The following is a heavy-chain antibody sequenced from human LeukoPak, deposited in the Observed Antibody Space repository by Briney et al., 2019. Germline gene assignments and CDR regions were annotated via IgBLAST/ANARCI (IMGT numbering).Heavy chain of an antibody. CDR1: GGSISSGGYY. CDR2: IYYSGST. J-gene: IGHJ4*02. V-gene: IGHV4-31*03. Sequence: SETLSLTCTVSGGSISSGGYYWSRIRQHPGKGLEWIGYIYYSGSTYYNPSLKSRVTISVDTSKNQFSLKLSSVTAADTAVYYCARVVKIVVVPAALLGDYYFDYWGQGTLVTVSS. D-gene: IGHD2-2*01. CDR3: ARVVKIVVVPAALLGDYYFDY.